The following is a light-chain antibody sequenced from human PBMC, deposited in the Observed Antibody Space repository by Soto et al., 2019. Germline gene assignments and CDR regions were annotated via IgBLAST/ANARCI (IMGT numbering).Light chain of an antibody. J-gene: IGKJ4*01. CDR3: QQYNNWPLT. V-gene: IGKV3-15*01. Sequence: EIAMTQSPATLSVSPGERVTLSCRASQSVSSNLAWYQQKPGQAPRLLIYGASTRATGLPARFSGSGSGTEFTLTISSLQSEDFAVYYCQQYNNWPLTFGGGTKVEIK. CDR2: GAS. CDR1: QSVSSN.